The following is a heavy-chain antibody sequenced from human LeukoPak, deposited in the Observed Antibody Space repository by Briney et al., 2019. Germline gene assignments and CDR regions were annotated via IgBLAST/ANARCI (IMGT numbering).Heavy chain of an antibody. Sequence: PSETLSLTCAVYGGSFSGYYWSWIRQPPGKGLEWIGEINHSGSTNYNPSLKSRVTISVDTSKNQFSLKLSSVTAADTAVYYCARDRRYYDSSGYYYRLDYWGQGTLVTVSS. V-gene: IGHV4-34*01. CDR3: ARDRRYYDSSGYYYRLDY. CDR1: GGSFSGYY. J-gene: IGHJ4*02. CDR2: INHSGST. D-gene: IGHD3-22*01.